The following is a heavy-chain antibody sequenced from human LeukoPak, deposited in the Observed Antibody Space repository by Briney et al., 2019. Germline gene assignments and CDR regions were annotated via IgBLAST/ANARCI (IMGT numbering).Heavy chain of an antibody. CDR3: ARGGYYYDTSGAFDY. D-gene: IGHD3-22*01. V-gene: IGHV3-30*02. J-gene: IGHJ4*02. CDR2: IRFDGANK. CDR1: GFTFSSYG. Sequence: QPGGSLRLSCATSGFTFSSYGMHWVRQVPGKGLEWVAFIRFDGANKYYADSVKGRFTISRDKSKNTLYLQVNSLRAEDTAAYYCARGGYYYDTSGAFDYWGQGTLVTVSS.